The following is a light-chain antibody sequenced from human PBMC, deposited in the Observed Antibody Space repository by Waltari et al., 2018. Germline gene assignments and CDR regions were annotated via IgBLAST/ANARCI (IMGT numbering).Light chain of an antibody. CDR3: SSFATSGIWV. Sequence: QSALTRPASVSDSPGPSITTSCTGTNSDIGNNNLVSWYHKYPGKAPKLVIYENSQRPSGVSHRFSGSKSGNTASLTISGLQADDESDFHCSSFATSGIWVFGGGTRLTAL. CDR1: NSDIGNNNL. CDR2: ENS. V-gene: IGLV2-23*01. J-gene: IGLJ3*02.